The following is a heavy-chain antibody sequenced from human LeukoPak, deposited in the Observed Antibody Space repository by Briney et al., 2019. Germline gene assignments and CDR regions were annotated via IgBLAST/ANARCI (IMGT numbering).Heavy chain of an antibody. V-gene: IGHV3-21*01. J-gene: IGHJ4*02. Sequence: GGSLRLSCAASGFTFNSYSMNWVRQTPGKGLEWVSSISSSSGYINYADSVKGRFTVSRDNAKDSLYLQMNSLRAEDTAVYYCARDSGYCSSTGCYVHYFDYWGQGTLVTVSS. D-gene: IGHD2-2*01. CDR2: ISSSSGYI. CDR3: ARDSGYCSSTGCYVHYFDY. CDR1: GFTFNSYS.